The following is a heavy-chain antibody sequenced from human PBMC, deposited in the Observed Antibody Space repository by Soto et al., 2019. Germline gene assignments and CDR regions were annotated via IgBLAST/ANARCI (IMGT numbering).Heavy chain of an antibody. Sequence: PGGSLRLPCAASGFTFRGYGMHWVRQAPGKGLEWVAVISYDGSNKFHGDSVKGRFTTSRDNSRRTLYLQMDSLRAEDTAVYYCAKDLRSGRDYGDYDGKDYWGQGTLVTVSS. D-gene: IGHD4-17*01. V-gene: IGHV3-30*18. CDR1: GFTFRGYG. J-gene: IGHJ4*02. CDR3: AKDLRSGRDYGDYDGKDY. CDR2: ISYDGSNK.